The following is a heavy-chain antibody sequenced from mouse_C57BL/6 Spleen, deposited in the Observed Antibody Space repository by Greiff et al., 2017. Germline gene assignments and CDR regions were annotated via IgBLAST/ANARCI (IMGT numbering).Heavy chain of an antibody. CDR3: TTGGAMDY. Sequence: EVQLVESGAELVRPGASVKLSCTASGFNIKDDYMNWVKQRPEQGLAWIGWIDPENGDTEYASKFQGKATITADTSSNPADLQLSSLTSEDTAVYYCTTGGAMDYWGQGTSVTVSS. V-gene: IGHV14-4*01. J-gene: IGHJ4*01. CDR2: IDPENGDT. CDR1: GFNIKDDY.